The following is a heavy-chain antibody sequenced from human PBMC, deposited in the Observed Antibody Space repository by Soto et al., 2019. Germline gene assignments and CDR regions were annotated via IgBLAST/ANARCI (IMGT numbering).Heavy chain of an antibody. Sequence: KPSETLSLTCNVSGASISSYYWSWIRQPPGKGLEWIGYIYYSGSTNYNPSLKSRVTMSLDTSKNQFSLNLSSVTAADTAVYYCARARGSSGWSDYWGQGTLVTVSS. CDR1: GASISSYY. V-gene: IGHV4-59*01. D-gene: IGHD6-19*01. CDR2: IYYSGST. J-gene: IGHJ4*02. CDR3: ARARGSSGWSDY.